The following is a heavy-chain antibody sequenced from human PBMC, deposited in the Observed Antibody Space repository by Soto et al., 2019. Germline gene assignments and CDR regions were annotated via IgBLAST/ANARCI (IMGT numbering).Heavy chain of an antibody. CDR1: GFTFRSYA. V-gene: IGHV3-23*01. CDR3: AKDKPGTTAFDI. J-gene: IGHJ3*02. CDR2: ISESGGST. D-gene: IGHD1-1*01. Sequence: AQLLESGGGLVQPGGSLRLSCAGSGFTFRSYAMSCVRQAPGKGLEWVSAISESGGSTYYADSVKGRFTISRDNSKNTLYLQMNSLRAEDTAAYYCAKDKPGTTAFDILGRGTLVTVSS.